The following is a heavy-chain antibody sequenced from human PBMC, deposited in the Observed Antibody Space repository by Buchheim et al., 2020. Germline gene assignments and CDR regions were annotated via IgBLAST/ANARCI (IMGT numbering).Heavy chain of an antibody. CDR2: IKQDGSEK. CDR3: ARNRSSGRPHCYYYGMDV. J-gene: IGHJ6*02. D-gene: IGHD6-19*01. V-gene: IGHV3-7*01. Sequence: EVQLVESGGGLVQPGGSLRLSCAASGFTLSSYWMSWVRQAPGKGLEWVANIKQDGSEKYYVDSVKGRFTISRDNATNSLYLQMNSLRAEDTAVYYCARNRSSGRPHCYYYGMDVWGQGTT. CDR1: GFTLSSYW.